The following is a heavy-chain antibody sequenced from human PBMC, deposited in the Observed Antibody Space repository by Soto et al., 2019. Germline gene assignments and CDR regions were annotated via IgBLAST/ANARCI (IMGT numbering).Heavy chain of an antibody. J-gene: IGHJ6*02. CDR3: ARGLLPKNYGMDV. V-gene: IGHV3-53*01. Sequence: GGSLRLSCAASGFTVSSNYMSWVRQAPGKGLEWVSLIYSGGSTYYADSVKGRFTISRDNSKNTLYLQVNSLRAEDTAVYYCARGLLPKNYGMDVWGQGTTVTVSS. CDR1: GFTVSSNY. D-gene: IGHD1-26*01. CDR2: IYSGGST.